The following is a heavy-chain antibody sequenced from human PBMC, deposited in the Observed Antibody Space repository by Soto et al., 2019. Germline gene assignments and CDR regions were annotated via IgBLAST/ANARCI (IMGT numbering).Heavy chain of an antibody. CDR1: GGSISSSSYY. D-gene: IGHD6-6*01. CDR2: IYYSVSS. J-gene: IGHJ4*02. CDR3: ARQRVEQLVHGFDY. Sequence: PSATLSLTCTVSGGSISSSSYYWGWIRQPPGKGLEWIGSIYYSVSSYYTPSLKSRVTISVDTSKNQFSLKLSSVTAADTAVYYCARQRVEQLVHGFDYWGQGTLVTVSS. V-gene: IGHV4-39*01.